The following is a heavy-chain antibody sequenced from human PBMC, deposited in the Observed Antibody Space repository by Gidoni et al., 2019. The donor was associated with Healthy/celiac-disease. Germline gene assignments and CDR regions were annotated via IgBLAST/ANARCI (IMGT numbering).Heavy chain of an antibody. CDR3: TRGSIAANDYYYYGMDV. V-gene: IGHV3-49*03. J-gene: IGHJ6*02. CDR2: IRSKAYGGTT. CDR1: GFPFGGYA. D-gene: IGHD6-6*01. Sequence: EVQLVESGGGLVQPGRSIRLSCTASGFPFGGYAVSWLRQAPGKGLEWVGFIRSKAYGGTTEYAASVKGRFTISRDDSKSIAYLQMNSLKTEDTAVYYCTRGSIAANDYYYYGMDVWGQGTTVTVSS.